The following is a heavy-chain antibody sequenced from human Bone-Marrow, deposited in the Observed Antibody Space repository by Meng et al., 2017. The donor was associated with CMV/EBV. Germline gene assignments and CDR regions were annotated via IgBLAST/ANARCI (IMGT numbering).Heavy chain of an antibody. CDR3: ARDWSYYGTGPHFDY. V-gene: IGHV3-74*01. Sequence: GESLKISCAASGFTFSSYWMHWVRQAPGKGLVWVSRINSDGSTTTYADSVKGRITISRDNAKNTLYLQMTSLRAEDTAVYYCARDWSYYGTGPHFDYWGQGTLVTVSS. CDR2: INSDGSTT. D-gene: IGHD2-21*01. J-gene: IGHJ4*02. CDR1: GFTFSSYW.